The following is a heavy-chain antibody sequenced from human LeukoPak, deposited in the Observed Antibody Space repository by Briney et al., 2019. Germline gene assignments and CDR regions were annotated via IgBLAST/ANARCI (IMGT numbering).Heavy chain of an antibody. V-gene: IGHV1-2*02. D-gene: IGHD4-17*01. CDR2: IYPNSGGT. J-gene: IGHJ4*02. CDR1: GYTFSGHY. CDR3: ARVVGYGDYPFDY. Sequence: ASVKVSCKASGYTFSGHYMHWVRPAPGQGLEWMGWIYPNSGGTNYAQKFQGRVTMTRDTSISTAYMELRRLKLDDTAVYYCARVVGYGDYPFDYWGQGTLVTVSS.